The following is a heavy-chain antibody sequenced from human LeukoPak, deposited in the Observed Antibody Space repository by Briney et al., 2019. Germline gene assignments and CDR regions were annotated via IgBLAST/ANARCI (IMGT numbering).Heavy chain of an antibody. CDR1: GGSISSCY. CDR3: AGAFSTVTPTLLYYYGMDV. J-gene: IGHJ6*02. Sequence: SETLSLTCTVSGGSISSCYWSWIRQPPGKGLEWIGYIYYSGSTNYNPSLKSRVTISVDTSKNQFSLKLSSVTAADTAVYYCAGAFSTVTPTLLYYYGMDVWGQGTTVTVSS. D-gene: IGHD4-17*01. CDR2: IYYSGST. V-gene: IGHV4-59*08.